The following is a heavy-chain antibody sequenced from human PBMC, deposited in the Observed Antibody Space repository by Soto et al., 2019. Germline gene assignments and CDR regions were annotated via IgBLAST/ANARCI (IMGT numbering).Heavy chain of an antibody. J-gene: IGHJ6*02. CDR3: ARGFVVGATSYYYGMDV. Sequence: PSETLSLACAVYGGSFCGYYWSWIRQPPGKGLEWIWEINHSGSTNYNPSLKSRVSISVDTSKNQFSLKLSSVTAADTAVYYCARGFVVGATSYYYGMDVWGQGTTVTVSS. CDR2: INHSGST. D-gene: IGHD1-26*01. V-gene: IGHV4-34*01. CDR1: GGSFCGYY.